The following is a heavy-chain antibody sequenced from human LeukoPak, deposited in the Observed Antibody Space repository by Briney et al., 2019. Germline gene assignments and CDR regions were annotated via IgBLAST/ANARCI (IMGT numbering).Heavy chain of an antibody. V-gene: IGHV3-23*01. CDR3: AKSPRSITMIVVVNYYFDY. CDR1: GFTFSSYA. Sequence: GGSLRLSCAASGFTFSSYAMSWVRQAPGKGLEWVSPISGSGGSAYYADSVKGRFTISRDNSKNTLYLQTNSLRAEDTAVYYCAKSPRSITMIVVVNYYFDYWGQGTLVTVSS. J-gene: IGHJ4*02. D-gene: IGHD3-22*01. CDR2: ISGSGGSA.